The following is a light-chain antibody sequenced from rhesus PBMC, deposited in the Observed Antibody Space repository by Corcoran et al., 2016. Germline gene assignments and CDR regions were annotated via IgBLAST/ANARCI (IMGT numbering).Light chain of an antibody. Sequence: DIQMTQSPSSLSASVGDRVTITCRASQGISNWLAWYQQKPGKAPKLLYYSASNLETGVPSRFSGSGAGIDFTITISSLQPEDIATYYCQQHDNSPLTFGGGTKGEIK. CDR1: QGISNW. J-gene: IGKJ4*01. CDR3: QQHDNSPLT. V-gene: IGKV1-69*01. CDR2: SAS.